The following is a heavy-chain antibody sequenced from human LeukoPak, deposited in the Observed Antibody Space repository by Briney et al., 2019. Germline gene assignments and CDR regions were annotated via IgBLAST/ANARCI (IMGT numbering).Heavy chain of an antibody. V-gene: IGHV1-69*13. Sequence: SVKVSCKASGGTFSSYAISWVRQAPGQGLEWMGGIIPFFGTANYAQKFQGRVTITADESTSTAYMELSSLGSEDTAVYYCARTVLWGYCSSTSCYGGAFDIWGQGTMVTVSS. D-gene: IGHD2-2*01. J-gene: IGHJ3*02. CDR2: IIPFFGTA. CDR1: GGTFSSYA. CDR3: ARTVLWGYCSSTSCYGGAFDI.